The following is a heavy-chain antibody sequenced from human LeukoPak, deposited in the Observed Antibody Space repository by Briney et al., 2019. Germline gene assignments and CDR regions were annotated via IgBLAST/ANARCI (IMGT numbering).Heavy chain of an antibody. CDR1: GGSISSYY. V-gene: IGHV4-4*07. CDR3: ARALVTETALGCWFDP. D-gene: IGHD2-21*02. CDR2: IYTSGST. Sequence: SETLSLTCTVSGGSISSYYWSWIRQPAGKGLEWIGRIYTSGSTNYNPSLKSRVTMSVDTSKNQFSLKLSSVTAADTAVYYCARALVTETALGCWFDPWGQETLVTVSS. J-gene: IGHJ5*02.